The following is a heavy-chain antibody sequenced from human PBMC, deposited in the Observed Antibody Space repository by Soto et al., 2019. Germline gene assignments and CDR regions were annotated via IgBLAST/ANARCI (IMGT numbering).Heavy chain of an antibody. Sequence: SETLSLTCTVSGGSITSSGYYWGWIRQPPGKGLEWIASIYYTRSTYYNPSLESRVTIFVDTSKNQFSLKLSSVTAADTAVYCCASHIYSYGEYYFDFRGQGILVTVSS. J-gene: IGHJ4*02. CDR1: GGSITSSGYY. CDR2: IYYTRST. D-gene: IGHD5-18*01. CDR3: ASHIYSYGEYYFDF. V-gene: IGHV4-39*01.